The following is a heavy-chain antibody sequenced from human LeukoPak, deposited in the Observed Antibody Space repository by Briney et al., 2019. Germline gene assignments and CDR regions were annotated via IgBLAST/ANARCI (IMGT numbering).Heavy chain of an antibody. CDR2: ISSSSSTI. CDR1: GFTFSTYA. CDR3: VRARGANMYGYAF. D-gene: IGHD5-18*01. J-gene: IGHJ4*02. V-gene: IGHV3-48*01. Sequence: GGSLRLSCAASGFTFSTYAMNWVRQAPGKGLEWVSYISSSSSTIYYADSVKGRFTISRDNAKNSLYLQVNSLRAEDTAVYFCVRARGANMYGYAFWGQGTLVTVSS.